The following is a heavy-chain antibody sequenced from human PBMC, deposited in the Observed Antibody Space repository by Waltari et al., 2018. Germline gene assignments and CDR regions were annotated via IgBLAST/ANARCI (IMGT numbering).Heavy chain of an antibody. D-gene: IGHD6-13*01. CDR3: ARGSPTTAGTEFFQH. CDR2: INTNNHGT. J-gene: IGHJ1*01. Sequence: QVQLVQSGTEVKKPGASVKVSCKTSGYTFTGYYIHWVRQAPGQGLEWKGWINTNNHGTNYGQKLQGKVTMNRDTSISTAYMELSRLTSDDTAVYYCARGSPTTAGTEFFQHWGQGTLVTVSS. V-gene: IGHV1-2*02. CDR1: GYTFTGYY.